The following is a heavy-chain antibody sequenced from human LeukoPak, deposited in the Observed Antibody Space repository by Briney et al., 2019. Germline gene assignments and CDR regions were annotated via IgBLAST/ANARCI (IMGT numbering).Heavy chain of an antibody. Sequence: GGSLRLSCAASGFTFSDHYLSWIRQAPGKGLEWVANIKQDGSEKYYVDSVKGRFTISRDNAKNSLYLQMNSLRAEDTAVYYCARDFLIAVALFDYWGQGTLVTVSS. V-gene: IGHV3-7*01. J-gene: IGHJ4*02. D-gene: IGHD6-19*01. CDR1: GFTFSDHY. CDR2: IKQDGSEK. CDR3: ARDFLIAVALFDY.